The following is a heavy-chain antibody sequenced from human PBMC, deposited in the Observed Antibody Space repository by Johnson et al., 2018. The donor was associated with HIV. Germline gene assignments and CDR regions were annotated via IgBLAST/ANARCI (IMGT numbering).Heavy chain of an antibody. V-gene: IGHV3-66*01. CDR3: AKSPGKDYGGNSGAFDI. D-gene: IGHD4-23*01. CDR1: GFTVSSNY. CDR2: IYSGGST. Sequence: EVQLVESGGGLVQPGGSLRLSCAASGFTVSSNYMSWVRQAPGKGLEWVSVIYSGGSTYHADSVKGRFTISRDNSKSTLYLQMNSLRVEDTAVYYCAKSPGKDYGGNSGAFDIWGQGTMVTVSS. J-gene: IGHJ3*02.